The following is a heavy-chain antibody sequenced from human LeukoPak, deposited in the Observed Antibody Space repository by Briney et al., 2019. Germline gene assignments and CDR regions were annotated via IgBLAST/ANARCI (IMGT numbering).Heavy chain of an antibody. V-gene: IGHV3-7*05. D-gene: IGHD4-17*01. Sequence: GGSLRLSCAASGFTFSSYWMSRVRQAHGQGLEWVANIKQDGSETYYVDSVKGRFTISRDNAKNSLYLQMNSLRAEDTAVYYCARVPSYGDYYYYYGMDVWGQGTTVTVSS. CDR1: GFTFSSYW. CDR3: ARVPSYGDYYYYYGMDV. J-gene: IGHJ6*02. CDR2: IKQDGSET.